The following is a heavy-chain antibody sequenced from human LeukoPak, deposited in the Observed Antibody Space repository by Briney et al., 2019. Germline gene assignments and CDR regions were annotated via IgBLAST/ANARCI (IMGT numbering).Heavy chain of an antibody. V-gene: IGHV3-49*03. D-gene: IGHD2-2*01. Sequence: QPGRSLRLSCTASGFTFGDYAMSWFRQAPGKGLEWVGFIRSKAYGGTTEYAASVKGRFTISRDDSKSIAYLQMNSLKTEDTAVYYCTRAYTQLEFDPWGQGTLVTVSS. CDR2: IRSKAYGGTT. J-gene: IGHJ5*02. CDR3: TRAYTQLEFDP. CDR1: GFTFGDYA.